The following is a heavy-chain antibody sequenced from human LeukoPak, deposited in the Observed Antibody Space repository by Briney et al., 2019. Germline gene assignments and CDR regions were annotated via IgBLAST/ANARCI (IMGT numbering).Heavy chain of an antibody. CDR3: AKDMGSDSYFDY. V-gene: IGHV3-9*01. D-gene: IGHD6-19*01. CDR2: ISWNSGSI. J-gene: IGHJ4*02. CDR1: GFTFDDYA. Sequence: GGSLRLSCAASGFTFDDYAMHWVRQALGKGLEWVSGISWNSGSIGYADSVKGRFTISRDNAKNSLYLQMNSLRAEDTALYYCAKDMGSDSYFDYWGQGTLVTVSS.